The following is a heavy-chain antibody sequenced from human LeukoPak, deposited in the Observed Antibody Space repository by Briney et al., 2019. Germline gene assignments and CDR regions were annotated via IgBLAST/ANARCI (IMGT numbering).Heavy chain of an antibody. Sequence: PSETLSLTCTVSGGSISSYYWSWIRQPPGKGLEWIGYIYYSGSTNYNPSLKSRVTISVDTSKNRFSLKLSSVTAADTAVYYCAEGRRYCSGGSCYAAFDIWGQGTMVTVSS. J-gene: IGHJ3*02. D-gene: IGHD2-15*01. CDR1: GGSISSYY. CDR2: IYYSGST. V-gene: IGHV4-59*08. CDR3: AEGRRYCSGGSCYAAFDI.